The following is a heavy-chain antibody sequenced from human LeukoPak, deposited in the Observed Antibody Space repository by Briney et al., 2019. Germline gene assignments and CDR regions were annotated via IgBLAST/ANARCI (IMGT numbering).Heavy chain of an antibody. Sequence: SETLSLTCAVYGGSFSGYYWSWIRQPPGKGLEWIGEINHSGSTNYNPSLKSRVTISVDTSKNQFSLKLSSVTAADTAVYYCASHSGGSPTYNWFDPWGQRTLVTVSS. CDR2: INHSGST. J-gene: IGHJ5*02. CDR1: GGSFSGYY. V-gene: IGHV4-34*01. D-gene: IGHD2-15*01. CDR3: ASHSGGSPTYNWFDP.